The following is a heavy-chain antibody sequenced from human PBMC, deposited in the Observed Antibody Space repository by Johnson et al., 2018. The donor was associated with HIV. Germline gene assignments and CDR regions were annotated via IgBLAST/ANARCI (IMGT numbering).Heavy chain of an antibody. CDR2: IGTAGDT. J-gene: IGHJ3*02. V-gene: IGHV3-13*01. CDR3: ARPVVADYRGAFDI. D-gene: IGHD3-22*01. Sequence: VQLVESGGGSVKSGGSLRLSCAASGFTFSSYDMHWVRQATGKGLEWVSAIGTAGDTYYPGSVKGRFTISRENAKNSLYLQMNSLRAEDTAVYYCARPVVADYRGAFDIGGQGTMVTVSS. CDR1: GFTFSSYD.